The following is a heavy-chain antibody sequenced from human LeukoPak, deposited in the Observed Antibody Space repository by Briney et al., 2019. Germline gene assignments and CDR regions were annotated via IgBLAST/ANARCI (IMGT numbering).Heavy chain of an antibody. Sequence: LGGSLRLSCAASGFTFSSYSMNWVRQAPGKGLEWVSSISSGSSYIYYADSVKGRFTISRDNAKNSLYLQMNSLRAEDTAVYYCARAATALLDAFDIWGQGTMVTVSS. D-gene: IGHD3-10*01. CDR2: ISSGSSYI. CDR3: ARAATALLDAFDI. J-gene: IGHJ3*02. V-gene: IGHV3-21*01. CDR1: GFTFSSYS.